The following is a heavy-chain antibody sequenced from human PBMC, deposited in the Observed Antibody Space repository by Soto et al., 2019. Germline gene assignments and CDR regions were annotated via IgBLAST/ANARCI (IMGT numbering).Heavy chain of an antibody. CDR3: ARDRYCISTSCDGGGDY. CDR2: IIPIFGTA. V-gene: IGHV1-69*12. J-gene: IGHJ4*02. D-gene: IGHD2-2*01. Sequence: QVQLVQSGAEVKKPGSSVKVSCKASGGTFSSYAISWVRQAPGQGLEWMGGIIPIFGTANYAQKFQGRVTITADESTSTAYMELSRLRSEATAVYYCARDRYCISTSCDGGGDYWGQGTLVTVSS. CDR1: GGTFSSYA.